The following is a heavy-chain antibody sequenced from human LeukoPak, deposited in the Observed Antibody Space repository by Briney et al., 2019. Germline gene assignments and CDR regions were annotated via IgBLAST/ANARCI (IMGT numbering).Heavy chain of an antibody. CDR3: AKDRVLRSGEYTFDYMDV. Sequence: PGGSLRVSCAASEFTFSNYGMHWVRQVPGKGLEWVASTWYDGTNKYYADSVKGRFTISRDNPKNTLYLQMNSLRAEDTAVYYCAKDRVLRSGEYTFDYMDVWGNGTTVTVSS. CDR1: EFTFSNYG. V-gene: IGHV3-30*02. CDR2: TWYDGTNK. J-gene: IGHJ6*03. D-gene: IGHD3-3*01.